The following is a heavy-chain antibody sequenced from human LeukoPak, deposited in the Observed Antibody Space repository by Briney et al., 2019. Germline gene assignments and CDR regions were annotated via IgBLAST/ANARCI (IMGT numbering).Heavy chain of an antibody. CDR1: GFTFSSYS. CDR2: ISSSSSYI. D-gene: IGHD3-22*01. Sequence: PGGSLRLSCAASGFTFSSYSMNWVRQAPGKGLEWVSSISSSSSYIYYADSVKGRFTISRDNAKNSLYLQMNSLRAEDTAVYYCARDEAYDSSDDDAFDIWGQGTMVTVSS. CDR3: ARDEAYDSSDDDAFDI. J-gene: IGHJ3*02. V-gene: IGHV3-21*01.